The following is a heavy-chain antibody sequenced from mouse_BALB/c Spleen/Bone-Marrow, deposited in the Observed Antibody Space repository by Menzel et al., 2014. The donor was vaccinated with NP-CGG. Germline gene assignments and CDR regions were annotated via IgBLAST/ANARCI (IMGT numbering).Heavy chain of an antibody. V-gene: IGHV1-7*01. Sequence: VQLQQSGAELAKPGASVKMSCKASGYTFTSYWMHWVKQRPGQGLEWIGYNNPSTGYTEYNQKFKDKATLTADKSSSTAYMQLSSLTSEDSAVYYCARSGDYGGFGYWGQGTTLTVSS. CDR1: GYTFTSYW. CDR3: ARSGDYGGFGY. J-gene: IGHJ2*01. CDR2: NNPSTGYT. D-gene: IGHD2-4*01.